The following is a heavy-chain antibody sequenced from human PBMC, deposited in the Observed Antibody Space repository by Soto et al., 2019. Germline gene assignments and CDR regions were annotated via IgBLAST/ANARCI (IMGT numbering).Heavy chain of an antibody. V-gene: IGHV1-69*04. D-gene: IGHD3-10*01. J-gene: IGHJ4*02. CDR3: ATSYGSGYRAFDF. CDR2: VNPILSMS. Sequence: QVQLVQSGAEVKRPGSSVKVSCKASGDTFNFYSINWVRQAPGLGLEWMGRVNPILSMSNYAQRFQGRVTMTADKSTRKAYMELSGLRSEDTAIYYCATSYGSGYRAFDFWGQGALVTVSS. CDR1: GDTFNFYS.